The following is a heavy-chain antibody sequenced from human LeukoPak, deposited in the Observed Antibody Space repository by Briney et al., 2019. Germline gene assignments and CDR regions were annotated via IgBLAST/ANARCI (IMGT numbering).Heavy chain of an antibody. CDR3: AREQEPTNYYYGMDV. D-gene: IGHD1-14*01. J-gene: IGHJ6*04. CDR2: IWYDGSNK. V-gene: IGHV3-33*01. CDR1: GFTFSSYG. Sequence: GRSLRLSCAASGFTFSSYGMHWLRQAPGKGLEWVAVIWYDGSNKYYADSVKGRFTISRDNSKNTLYLQMNSLRAEDAAVYYCAREQEPTNYYYGMDVWGKGTTVTVSS.